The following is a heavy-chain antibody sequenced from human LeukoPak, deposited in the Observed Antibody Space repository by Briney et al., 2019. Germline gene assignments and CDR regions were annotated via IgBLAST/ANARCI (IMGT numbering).Heavy chain of an antibody. CDR1: GFTFSDYY. Sequence: GGSLRLSCAASGFTFSDYYMSWIRQAPGKGLEWVSYISSSSSYTNYADSVKGRFTISRDNAKNSLYLQMNSLRGEDTAVYYCAKYGSGSYYQYFFDYWGQGTLVSVSS. D-gene: IGHD3-10*01. CDR3: AKYGSGSYYQYFFDY. J-gene: IGHJ4*02. V-gene: IGHV3-11*03. CDR2: ISSSSSYT.